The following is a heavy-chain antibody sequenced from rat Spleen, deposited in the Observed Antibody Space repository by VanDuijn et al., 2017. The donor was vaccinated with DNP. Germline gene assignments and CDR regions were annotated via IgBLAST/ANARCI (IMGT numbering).Heavy chain of an antibody. CDR3: ARWSTSQWYFDF. D-gene: IGHD3-1*01. CDR2: ITSSGGRT. V-gene: IGHV5-31*01. J-gene: IGHJ1*01. CDR1: GFTFNNYW. Sequence: EVHLVESGGDLVQPGRSLKLSCVASGFTFNNYWMTWFRQVPGKGLEWVASITSSGGRTFYPDSVKGRFTLSRDIAKNTLYLQMSRLRSEDTATYYSARWSTSQWYFDFWGPGTMVTVSS.